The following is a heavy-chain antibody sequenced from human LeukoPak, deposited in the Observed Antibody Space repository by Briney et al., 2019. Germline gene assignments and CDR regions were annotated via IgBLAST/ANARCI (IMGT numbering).Heavy chain of an antibody. CDR2: INPNSGGT. Sequence: SSVKVSCKASGYTFTGYYMHWVRQAPGQGLEWMGWINPNSGGTNYAQKFQGWVTMTRDTSISTAYMELSRLRSDDTAVYYCAREGLVGANAPYYYGMDVWGQGTTVTVSS. V-gene: IGHV1-2*04. CDR1: GYTFTGYY. CDR3: AREGLVGANAPYYYGMDV. D-gene: IGHD1-26*01. J-gene: IGHJ6*02.